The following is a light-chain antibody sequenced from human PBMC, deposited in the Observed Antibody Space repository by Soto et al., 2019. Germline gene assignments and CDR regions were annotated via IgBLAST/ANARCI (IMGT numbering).Light chain of an antibody. CDR3: QQYYSTPFT. CDR2: WAS. CDR1: QSVLYSSNNKNY. V-gene: IGKV4-1*01. J-gene: IGKJ3*01. Sequence: DIVMTQSPDSLAVSLGERAPIHCKSSQSVLYSSNNKNYLAWYQQKPGQPPKLLIYWASTRESGVPDRFSGSGSGTDFTLTISSLQAEEVAVYYCQQYYSTPFTVGPGTKVDIK.